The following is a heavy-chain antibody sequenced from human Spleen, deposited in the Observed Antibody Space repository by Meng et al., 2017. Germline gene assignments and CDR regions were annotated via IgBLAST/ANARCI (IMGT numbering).Heavy chain of an antibody. Sequence: GSLRLSCTVSGGSISSSSYYWGWIRQPPGKGLEWIGSIYYSGSTYYNPSLKSRVTISVDTSKNQFSLKLSSVTAADTAVYYCARSPIDKYDLSALPLDYWGQGTLVTVSS. J-gene: IGHJ4*02. CDR1: GGSISSSSYY. CDR3: ARSPIDKYDLSALPLDY. V-gene: IGHV4-39*01. CDR2: IYYSGST. D-gene: IGHD3-16*01.